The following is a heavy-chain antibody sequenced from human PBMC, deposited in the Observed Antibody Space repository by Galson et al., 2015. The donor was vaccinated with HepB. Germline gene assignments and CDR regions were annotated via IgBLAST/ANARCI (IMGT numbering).Heavy chain of an antibody. Sequence: SLRLSCAASGFTFSSYSMNWVRQAPGKGLEWVSSISSSSSYIYYADSVKGRFTIPRDNAKNSLYLQMNSLRAEDTAVYYCARRKRVEQQLVLRPYYYYMDVWGKGTTVTVSS. V-gene: IGHV3-21*01. D-gene: IGHD6-13*01. J-gene: IGHJ6*03. CDR3: ARRKRVEQQLVLRPYYYYMDV. CDR2: ISSSSSYI. CDR1: GFTFSSYS.